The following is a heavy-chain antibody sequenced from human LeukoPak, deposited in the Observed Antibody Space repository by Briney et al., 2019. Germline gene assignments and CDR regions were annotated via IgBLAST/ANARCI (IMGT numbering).Heavy chain of an antibody. CDR1: GGTFSSYA. D-gene: IGHD6-6*01. CDR3: ASRAGDEYSSPNWFDP. CDR2: IIPIFGTA. Sequence: SVKVSCKASGGTFSSYAISWVRQAPGQGLEWMGGIIPIFGTANYAQKFRGRVTITTDESTSTAYMELSSLRSEDTAVYYCASRAGDEYSSPNWFDPWGQGTLVTVSS. V-gene: IGHV1-69*05. J-gene: IGHJ5*02.